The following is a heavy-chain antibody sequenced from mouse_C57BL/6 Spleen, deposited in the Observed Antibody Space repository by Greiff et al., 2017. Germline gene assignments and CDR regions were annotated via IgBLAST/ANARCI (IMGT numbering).Heavy chain of an antibody. J-gene: IGHJ4*01. Sequence: ESGPGLLKPSQSLSLTCSVTGYSFTSGYYWNWIRQFPGNILEWMGYISYNGRNNYNPSLKNRISITLDTSKNQFFLKLNSVTTEDTATYYCASIYYGNLIDYWGHGTSVTVSS. CDR3: ASIYYGNLIDY. CDR1: GYSFTSGYY. V-gene: IGHV3-6*01. D-gene: IGHD2-1*01. CDR2: ISYNGRN.